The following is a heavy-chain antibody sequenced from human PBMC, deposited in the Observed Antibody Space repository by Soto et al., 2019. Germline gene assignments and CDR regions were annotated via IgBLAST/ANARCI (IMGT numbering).Heavy chain of an antibody. V-gene: IGHV4-59*01. CDR1: CRSMSSNY. D-gene: IGHD3-16*01. CDR2: VFYGGT. Sequence: XGSMALTCSVSCRSMSSNYGGWIGQSPDKGLEWLGYVFYGGTDYNPSLGGRVSMSVETSKSQFSLKLTSVTVADTAVYYCATYRGALYFESWGPRSRVTVPS. J-gene: IGHJ4*02. CDR3: ATYRGALYFES.